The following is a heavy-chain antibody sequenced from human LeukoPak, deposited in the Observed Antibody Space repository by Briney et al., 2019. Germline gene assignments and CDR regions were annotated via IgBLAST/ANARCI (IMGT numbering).Heavy chain of an antibody. CDR2: ISGSGDTT. D-gene: IGHD2-15*01. J-gene: IGHJ5*02. V-gene: IGHV3-23*01. CDR1: GLTFDSYA. CDR3: AKGYCSGGRCCGQVLNDWFDP. Sequence: GGSLRLSCAASGLTFDSYAMSWIRQTPERGLEWVSAISGSGDTTYYADSVKGRFTVSRDNSKNMLYLQMTSLRAEDTAVYYCAKGYCSGGRCCGQVLNDWFDPWGQGTLVTVSA.